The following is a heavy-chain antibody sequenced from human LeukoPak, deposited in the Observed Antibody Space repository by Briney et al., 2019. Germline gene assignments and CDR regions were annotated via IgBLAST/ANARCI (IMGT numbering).Heavy chain of an antibody. CDR2: ISYDGSNK. Sequence: GGSLRLSCAASGFTFSSYGMPWVRQAPGKGLEWVAVISYDGSNKYYADSVKGRFTISRDNSKNTPYLQMNSLRAEDTAVYYCAKDRGWSLDYWGQGTLVTVSS. D-gene: IGHD2-15*01. CDR3: AKDRGWSLDY. J-gene: IGHJ4*02. V-gene: IGHV3-30*18. CDR1: GFTFSSYG.